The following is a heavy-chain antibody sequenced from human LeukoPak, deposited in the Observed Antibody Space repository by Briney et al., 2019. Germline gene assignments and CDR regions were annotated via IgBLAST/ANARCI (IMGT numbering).Heavy chain of an antibody. V-gene: IGHV3-33*01. CDR2: IWYDGSNK. CDR3: ARIATPQRVYGMDG. Sequence: GGSLRLSCAASGFTFSSYGMHWVRQAPGKGLEWVAVIWYDGSNKYYADSVKGRFTISRDNSKNTLYLQMNSLGAEDTAVYYCARIATPQRVYGMDGWGQGTTVTVSS. CDR1: GFTFSSYG. J-gene: IGHJ6*02. D-gene: IGHD6-13*01.